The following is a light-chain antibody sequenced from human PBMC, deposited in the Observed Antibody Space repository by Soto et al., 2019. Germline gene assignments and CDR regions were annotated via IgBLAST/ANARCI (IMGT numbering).Light chain of an antibody. Sequence: QSALNQPASVSGSPGQSIAISCTGTSSDVGAYDYVSWYQQHPGKAPKLMIYDVKYRPSGVSNRFSGSKSGNTASLTISGLQAEDEADYYCSSYTSSSSVIFGGGTKVTVL. CDR1: SSDVGAYDY. CDR3: SSYTSSSSVI. CDR2: DVK. V-gene: IGLV2-14*01. J-gene: IGLJ2*01.